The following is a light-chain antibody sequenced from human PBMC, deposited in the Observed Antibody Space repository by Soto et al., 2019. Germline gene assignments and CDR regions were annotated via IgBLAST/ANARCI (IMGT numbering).Light chain of an antibody. J-gene: IGKJ5*01. Sequence: EIVLTQSPATLSLSPGERATLSCRASQSVNIYLAWYQQKPGQAPRLLIYDASNRATGIPARFSGSGSETDFTLTSSSLEPEDFAVYYCQQRRSWPITFGQGTRLEIK. V-gene: IGKV3-11*01. CDR1: QSVNIY. CDR3: QQRRSWPIT. CDR2: DAS.